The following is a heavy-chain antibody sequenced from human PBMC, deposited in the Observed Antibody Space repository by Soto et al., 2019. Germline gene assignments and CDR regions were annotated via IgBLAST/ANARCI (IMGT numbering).Heavy chain of an antibody. J-gene: IGHJ3*01. CDR2: ISYDGNNK. Sequence: PAGSLSLSCVPYGFIFSVFGMHWVRQAPGKGLEWVAVISYDGNNKYYAQSVKGRFTISRDNSKNTLFLNMDSLRPEDTAVYHCVKGDLDTAVVNSPDAFDFWGPGTMVTVSS. D-gene: IGHD5-18*01. CDR3: VKGDLDTAVVNSPDAFDF. CDR1: GFIFSVFG. V-gene: IGHV3-30*18.